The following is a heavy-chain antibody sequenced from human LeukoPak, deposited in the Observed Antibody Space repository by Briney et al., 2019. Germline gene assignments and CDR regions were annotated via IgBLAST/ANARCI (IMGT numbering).Heavy chain of an antibody. V-gene: IGHV5-51*01. Sequence: GESLKISCKGSGYRFTSYWIGWVRQMPGKGLEWMGIIYPGDSDTRYSPSFQGQVTISADKSISTAYLQWSGLKASDTAMYYCARPAAAGYYYYGMDVWGQGTTVTVSS. CDR1: GYRFTSYW. CDR3: ARPAAAGYYYYGMDV. J-gene: IGHJ6*02. CDR2: IYPGDSDT. D-gene: IGHD6-13*01.